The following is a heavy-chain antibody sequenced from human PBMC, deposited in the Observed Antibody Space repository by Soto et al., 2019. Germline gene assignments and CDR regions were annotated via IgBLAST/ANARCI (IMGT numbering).Heavy chain of an antibody. CDR3: ARHRNSGYGHPTFDF. Sequence: GESLKISCQGSGYSFTNHWIGWVRQMPGKRLELMGIIYPGDSDTRYSPSFQDQVTISVDKSISTAYLQWSSLKASDNAIYFCARHRNSGYGHPTFDFWGQGTPVTVS. J-gene: IGHJ4*02. CDR1: GYSFTNHW. V-gene: IGHV5-51*01. D-gene: IGHD5-12*01. CDR2: IYPGDSDT.